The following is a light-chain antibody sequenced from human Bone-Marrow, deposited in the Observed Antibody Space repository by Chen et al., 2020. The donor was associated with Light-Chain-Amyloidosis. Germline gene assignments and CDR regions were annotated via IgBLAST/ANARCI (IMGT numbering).Light chain of an antibody. CDR3: QVWDRSSDRPV. J-gene: IGLJ3*02. V-gene: IGLV3-21*02. Sequence: SYVLTQPSSVSVAPGQTATIACGGNNIGSTRVHWYQQTPGQAPLLVVYDDSDRPSGIPERLSDSNSGNTATLPISRVEAGDEADYYCQVWDRSSDRPVFGGGTKLTVL. CDR1: NIGSTR. CDR2: DDS.